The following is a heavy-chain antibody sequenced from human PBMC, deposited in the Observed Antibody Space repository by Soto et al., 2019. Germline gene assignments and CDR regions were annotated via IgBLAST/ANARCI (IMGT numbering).Heavy chain of an antibody. CDR3: VRGLGFLVEH. D-gene: IGHD3-3*01. Sequence: GXSRRLSCAASGFSFGNYWMTWVRQAPGRGLEWGGXTKQDXSEKSYVDSVXXRFTISRXTAENTLYLQMNNVRPEDKAVYYCVRGLGFLVEHGGQGTLVTVYS. CDR2: TKQDXSEK. J-gene: IGHJ4*02. CDR1: GFSFGNYW. V-gene: IGHV3-7*04.